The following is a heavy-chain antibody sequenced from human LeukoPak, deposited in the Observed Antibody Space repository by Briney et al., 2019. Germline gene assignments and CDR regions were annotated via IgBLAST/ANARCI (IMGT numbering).Heavy chain of an antibody. D-gene: IGHD3-10*01. J-gene: IGHJ4*02. CDR2: ISSSSSYI. Sequence: GGSLRLSWAASGFTFSSYSMNWVRQAPGKGLEWVSSISSSSSYIYYADSVKGRFTISRDNAKNSLYLQINSLRAEDTAVYYCARGDYYGSGTPGYWGQGTLVTVSS. V-gene: IGHV3-21*01. CDR1: GFTFSSYS. CDR3: ARGDYYGSGTPGY.